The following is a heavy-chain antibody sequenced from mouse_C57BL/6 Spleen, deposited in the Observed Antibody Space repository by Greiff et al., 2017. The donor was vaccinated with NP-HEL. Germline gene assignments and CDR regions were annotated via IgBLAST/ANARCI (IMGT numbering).Heavy chain of an antibody. CDR3: TRYPYDYDEGVYAMDY. Sequence: VQLQQSGTVLARPGASVKMSCKTSGYTFTSYWMHWVKQRPGQGLEWIGAIYPGNSDTSYNQKFKGKAKLTAVTSASTAYMELSSLTNEDSAVYYCTRYPYDYDEGVYAMDYWGQGTSVTVSS. J-gene: IGHJ4*01. V-gene: IGHV1-5*01. CDR1: GYTFTSYW. CDR2: IYPGNSDT. D-gene: IGHD2-4*01.